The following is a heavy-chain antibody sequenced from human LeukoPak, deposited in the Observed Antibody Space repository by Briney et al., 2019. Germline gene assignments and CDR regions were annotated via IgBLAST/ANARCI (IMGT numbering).Heavy chain of an antibody. D-gene: IGHD3-10*01. CDR2: IYYSGST. J-gene: IGHJ4*02. CDR1: GGSISSGGYY. CDR3: ARGMVRGVPDY. V-gene: IGHV4-31*03. Sequence: SETLSLTCTVSGGSISSGGYYWSWIRQRPGTGLEWIGYIYYSGSTYYNPSLKSRVTISVDTSKNQFSLKLSSVTAADTAAYYCARGMVRGVPDYWGQGTLVTVSS.